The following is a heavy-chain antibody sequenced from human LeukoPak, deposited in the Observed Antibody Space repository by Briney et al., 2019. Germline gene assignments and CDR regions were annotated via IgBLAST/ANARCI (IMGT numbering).Heavy chain of an antibody. D-gene: IGHD2-2*01. CDR2: INPSGGST. V-gene: IGHV1-46*01. CDR3: ARDLIVVVPAAIPNYYYYMDV. CDR1: GYTFTSYY. Sequence: GASVKVSCKASGYTFTSYYMHWVRQAPGQGLEWMGIINPSGGSTSYAQKFQGRVTMTRDTSISTAYMELSRLRSDDTAVYYCARDLIVVVPAAIPNYYYYMDVWGKGTTVTVSS. J-gene: IGHJ6*03.